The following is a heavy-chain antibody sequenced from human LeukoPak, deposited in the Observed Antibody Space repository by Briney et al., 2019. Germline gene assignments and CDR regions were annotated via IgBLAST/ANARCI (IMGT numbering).Heavy chain of an antibody. CDR2: IYYSGST. CDR3: ARQGYDSSGYYYALGYFDY. CDR1: GGSISSYY. D-gene: IGHD3-22*01. Sequence: SETLSLTCTVSGGSISSYYWSWIRQPPGKGLEWIGSIYYSGSTYYNPSLKSRVTISVDTSKNQFSLKLSSVTAADTAVYYCARQGYDSSGYYYALGYFDYWGQGTLVTVSS. J-gene: IGHJ4*02. V-gene: IGHV4-39*01.